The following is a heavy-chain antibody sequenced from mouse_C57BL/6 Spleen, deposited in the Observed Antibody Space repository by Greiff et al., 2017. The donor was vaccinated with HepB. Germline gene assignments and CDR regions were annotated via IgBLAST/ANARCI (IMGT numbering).Heavy chain of an antibody. CDR1: GYAFSSSW. CDR2: IYPGDGDT. CDR3: AKDTETAQAKGFAY. V-gene: IGHV1-82*01. D-gene: IGHD3-2*02. Sequence: VQLQQSGPELVKPGASVKISCKASGYAFSSSWMNWVKQRPGKGLEWIGRIYPGDGDTNYNGKFKGKATLTADKSSSTTYMQLSSLTSEDFAVYFCAKDTETAQAKGFAYWGQGTLVTVSA. J-gene: IGHJ3*01.